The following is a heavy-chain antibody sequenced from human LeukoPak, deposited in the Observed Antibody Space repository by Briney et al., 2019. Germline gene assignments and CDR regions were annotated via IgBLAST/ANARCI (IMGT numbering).Heavy chain of an antibody. V-gene: IGHV4-59*01. D-gene: IGHD3-10*01. J-gene: IGHJ4*02. CDR3: ARVVLTAMVRGVKEPNFDY. CDR1: GGSISSYY. Sequence: SETLSLTCTVSGGSISSYYWSWIRQPPGKGLEWIGYIYHSGSTNYNPSLKSRVTISVDTSKNQFSLKLSSVTAADTAVYYCARVVLTAMVRGVKEPNFDYWGQGTLVTVSS. CDR2: IYHSGST.